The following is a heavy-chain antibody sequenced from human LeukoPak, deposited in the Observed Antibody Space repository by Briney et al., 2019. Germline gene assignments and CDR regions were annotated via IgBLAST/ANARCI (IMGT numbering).Heavy chain of an antibody. CDR1: GFTVSSNY. V-gene: IGHV3-53*01. J-gene: IGHJ4*02. CDR2: IYSGGGT. CDR3: AREGYSSSFDH. D-gene: IGHD6-6*01. Sequence: GSLRLSCAASGFTVSSNYMSWVRQAPGKGLEWVSVIYSGGGTYHTDSVKGRFTTSRDNSKNTLYHQMNSLRAEDTAVYYCAREGYSSSFDHWGQGTLVTVSS.